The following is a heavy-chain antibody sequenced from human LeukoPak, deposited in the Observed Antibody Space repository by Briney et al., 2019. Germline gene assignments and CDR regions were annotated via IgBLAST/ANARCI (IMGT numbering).Heavy chain of an antibody. CDR3: ARHSSRGHYYDFDF. Sequence: SVKVSCMAPGDTLITHYISWVRQAPGQGLEWVGRIVPVIGVATYAQSLQGRVIITADRSTNTAYMELSSLRFEASAVYFCARHSSRGHYYDFDFWGQGSLVTVSS. J-gene: IGHJ4*02. V-gene: IGHV1-69*02. D-gene: IGHD3-22*01. CDR2: IVPVIGVA. CDR1: GDTLITHY.